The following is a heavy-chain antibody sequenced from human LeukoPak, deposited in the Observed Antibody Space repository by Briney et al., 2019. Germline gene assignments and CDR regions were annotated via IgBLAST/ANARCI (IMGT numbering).Heavy chain of an antibody. CDR1: GFTFSSYG. V-gene: IGHV3-21*01. D-gene: IGHD3-22*01. CDR2: ISSSSSYI. CDR3: ARDATYYYDSSGYYADY. Sequence: PGGSLRLSCAASGFTFSSYGMNWVRQAPGKGLEWVSSISSSSSYIYYADSVKGRFTISRDNAKNSLYLQMNSLRAEDTAVYYCARDATYYYDSSGYYADYWGQGTLVTVSS. J-gene: IGHJ4*02.